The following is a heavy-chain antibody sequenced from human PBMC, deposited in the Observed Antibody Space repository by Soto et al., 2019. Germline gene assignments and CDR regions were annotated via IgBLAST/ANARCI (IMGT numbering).Heavy chain of an antibody. D-gene: IGHD6-6*01. CDR1: GVSFRSHS. Sequence: PSETLSLTCPVSGVSFRSHSWNWIRKRPGKGLELIGYIHYSGITNYSPSLKSRVKISLDTSEKIFSLKLTSVATADTAVYYCARSHSSSVYHLFDYWGQGTLVNVSS. CDR2: IHYSGIT. CDR3: ARSHSSSVYHLFDY. V-gene: IGHV4-59*11. J-gene: IGHJ4*02.